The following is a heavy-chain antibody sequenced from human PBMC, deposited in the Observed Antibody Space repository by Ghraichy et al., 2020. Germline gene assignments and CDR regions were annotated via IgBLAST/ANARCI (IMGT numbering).Heavy chain of an antibody. D-gene: IGHD5-18*01. J-gene: IGHJ5*02. CDR3: VRVIPRKQSWLGYADL. CDR2: IGSDGLGT. V-gene: IGHV3-64D*06. Sequence: ISTIGSDGLGTYYADSVKDRFAMSRDNSKNTLSLQMRSLRPEETSTYYCVRVIPRKQSWLGYADLWSQGTRVIVTS.